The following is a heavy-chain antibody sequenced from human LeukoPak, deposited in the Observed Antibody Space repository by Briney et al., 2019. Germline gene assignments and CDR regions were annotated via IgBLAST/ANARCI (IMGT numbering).Heavy chain of an antibody. J-gene: IGHJ4*02. CDR1: GFTFSNYS. CDR2: ISSSSSYI. CDR3: ARGGELLRPADY. Sequence: GGSMRLSCTASGFTFSNYSMNWVRQAPGKGLEWVSSISSSSSYIYYADSVKGRFTISRDNAKNSLYLQMNSLRAEDTAVYYCARGGELLRPADYWGQGTLVTVSS. D-gene: IGHD1-26*01. V-gene: IGHV3-21*01.